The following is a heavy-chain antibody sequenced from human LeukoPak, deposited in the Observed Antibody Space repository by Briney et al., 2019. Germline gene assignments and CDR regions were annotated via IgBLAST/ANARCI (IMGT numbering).Heavy chain of an antibody. CDR3: ARDSRWYNGRYYDEGIDY. V-gene: IGHV3-74*01. D-gene: IGHD1-26*01. Sequence: PGGSLRLSCTGSGFTFSGHWMHWVRQAPGKGLVWVSRINSDGSDMSYADSVKGRFTISRDNAKNTVYMQMNSLRAEDTAVYYCARDSRWYNGRYYDEGIDYWGQGTLVTVSS. CDR2: INSDGSDM. J-gene: IGHJ4*02. CDR1: GFTFSGHW.